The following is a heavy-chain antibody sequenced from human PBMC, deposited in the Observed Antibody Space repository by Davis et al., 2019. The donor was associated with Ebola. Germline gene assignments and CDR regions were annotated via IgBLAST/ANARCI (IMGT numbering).Heavy chain of an antibody. CDR3: ARDISTTVSAFDI. Sequence: PSETLSLTCTVSGGSVSSGTYYWSWIRQPPGKGLEWIAYFYYSGSTNYNPSLKSRVTISVDTSKNQFSLKLSSVTAADTAVYYCARDISTTVSAFDIWGQGTMVTVSS. D-gene: IGHD2/OR15-2a*01. J-gene: IGHJ3*02. CDR1: GGSVSSGTYY. V-gene: IGHV4-61*01. CDR2: FYYSGST.